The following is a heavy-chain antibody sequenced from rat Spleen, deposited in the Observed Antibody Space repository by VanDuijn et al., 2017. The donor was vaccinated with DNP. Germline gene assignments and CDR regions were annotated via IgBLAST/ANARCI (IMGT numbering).Heavy chain of an antibody. CDR1: GFSLTSYN. V-gene: IGHV2S13*01. J-gene: IGHJ2*01. CDR3: NRNEFGQPGVY. Sequence: QVQLKESGPGLVQPSQTLSLTCTVSGFSLTSYNVHWVRQPPGKGLEWMGVIWSGGNTYYNSALKSRLSVSRDTSKSQVFLKMNSLQTEDTGIYYCNRNEFGQPGVYWGQGVMVTVSS. CDR2: IWSGGNT. D-gene: IGHD1-4*01.